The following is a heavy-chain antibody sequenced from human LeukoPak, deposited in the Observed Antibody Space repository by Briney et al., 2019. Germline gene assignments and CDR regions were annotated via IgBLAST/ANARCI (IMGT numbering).Heavy chain of an antibody. V-gene: IGHV3-20*04. CDR1: GFTFDDYG. Sequence: PGGSLRLPCAASGFTFDDYGMSWVRQAPGKGLEWVSGINWNGGSTGYADSVKGRFTISRDNAKNSLYLQMNSLRAEDTALYYCARVTGYSGYEHFDYWGQGTLVTVSS. CDR3: ARVTGYSGYEHFDY. CDR2: INWNGGST. J-gene: IGHJ4*02. D-gene: IGHD5-12*01.